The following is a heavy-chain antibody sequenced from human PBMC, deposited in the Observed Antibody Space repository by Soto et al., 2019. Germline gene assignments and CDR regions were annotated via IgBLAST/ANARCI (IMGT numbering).Heavy chain of an antibody. CDR3: ARSRHYYDSSGYYGPFDY. Sequence: PGLSSETLSLTCTVSGGSISSGDYYWSWIRQPPGKGLEWIGYIYYSGSTYYNPSLKSRVTISVDTSKNQFSLKLSSVTAADTAVYYCARSRHYYDSSGYYGPFDYWGQGTLVTVSS. D-gene: IGHD3-22*01. V-gene: IGHV4-30-4*01. CDR1: GGSISSGDYY. CDR2: IYYSGST. J-gene: IGHJ4*02.